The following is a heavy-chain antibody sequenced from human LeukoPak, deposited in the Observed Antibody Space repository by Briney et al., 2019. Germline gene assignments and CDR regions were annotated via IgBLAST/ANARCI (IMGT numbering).Heavy chain of an antibody. CDR3: ARTPHYDFWSGSLEFDP. J-gene: IGHJ5*02. CDR2: IYHSGSS. Sequence: PSQTLSLTCTVSGGSISSGGYYWSWIRQPPGKGLEWIGYIYHSGSSYYNPSLKSRVTISVDRSKNQFSLKLSSVTAADTAVYYCARTPHYDFWSGSLEFDPWGQGTLVTVSS. CDR1: GGSISSGGYY. D-gene: IGHD3-3*01. V-gene: IGHV4-30-2*01.